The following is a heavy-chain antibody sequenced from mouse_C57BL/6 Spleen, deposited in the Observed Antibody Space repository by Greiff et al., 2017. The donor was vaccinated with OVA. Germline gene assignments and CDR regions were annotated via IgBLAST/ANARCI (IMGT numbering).Heavy chain of an antibody. CDR3: ARGITTVVDYFDY. CDR2: IWSGGST. Sequence: VKLVESGPGLVQPSQSLSITCTVSGFSLTSYGVHWVRQSPGKGLEWLGVIWSGGSTDYNAAFISRLSISKDNSKSQVFFKMNSLQADDTAIYYCARGITTVVDYFDYWGQGTTLTVSS. J-gene: IGHJ2*01. D-gene: IGHD1-1*01. V-gene: IGHV2-2*01. CDR1: GFSLTSYG.